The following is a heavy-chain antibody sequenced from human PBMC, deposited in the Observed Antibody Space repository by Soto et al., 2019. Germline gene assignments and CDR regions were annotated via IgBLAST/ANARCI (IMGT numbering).Heavy chain of an antibody. D-gene: IGHD3-22*01. V-gene: IGHV1-69*13. CDR3: ARDSSGYPNWFDP. Sequence: ASVKVSCKASGGTFSSYAISWVRQAPGQGLEWMGGIIPIFGTANYAQKFQGRVTITADESTSTAYMELSSLRSEDTAVYYCARDSSGYPNWFDPWGQGTLVTVSS. J-gene: IGHJ5*02. CDR1: GGTFSSYA. CDR2: IIPIFGTA.